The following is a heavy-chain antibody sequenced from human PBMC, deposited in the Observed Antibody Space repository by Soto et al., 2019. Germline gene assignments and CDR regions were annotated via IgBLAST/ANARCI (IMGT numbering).Heavy chain of an antibody. J-gene: IGHJ4*02. CDR3: ARVKPPRYQIDY. D-gene: IGHD2-2*01. Sequence: SETLSLTCTVSGDSISSYYWSWIRQPPGKGLEWIGYIYYIGGTNYDPSLKSRVTISVDTSKNQFSLKLNSVTAADTAVYYCARVKPPRYQIDYWSQGALVTVSS. V-gene: IGHV4-59*01. CDR1: GDSISSYY. CDR2: IYYIGGT.